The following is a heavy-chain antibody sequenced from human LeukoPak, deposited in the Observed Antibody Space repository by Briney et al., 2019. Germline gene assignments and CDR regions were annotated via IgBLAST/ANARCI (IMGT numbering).Heavy chain of an antibody. Sequence: ASVKVSCKASGYTFTSYGISWVRQAPGQGLEWMGWISPYNGNINYAQKFQGRVSMTTDTSTSTAYMELRSPTSDDTAVYYCARATTVVTPGYYYYYMDVWGKGTTVTVSS. CDR3: ARATTVVTPGYYYYYMDV. CDR1: GYTFTSYG. CDR2: ISPYNGNI. D-gene: IGHD4-23*01. V-gene: IGHV1-18*01. J-gene: IGHJ6*03.